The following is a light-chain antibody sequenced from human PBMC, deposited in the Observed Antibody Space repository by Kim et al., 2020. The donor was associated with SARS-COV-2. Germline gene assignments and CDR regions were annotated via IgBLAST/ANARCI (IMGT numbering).Light chain of an antibody. Sequence: GQRVNVSCTGSSSNIGAGYDVHWYQQLPGTAPKLLIYGNSNRPSGVPDRFAGSKSGTSASLAITGLQAEDEADYHCQSYDSSLRGVFGGGTQLTVL. CDR1: SSNIGAGYD. V-gene: IGLV1-40*01. J-gene: IGLJ2*01. CDR3: QSYDSSLRGV. CDR2: GNS.